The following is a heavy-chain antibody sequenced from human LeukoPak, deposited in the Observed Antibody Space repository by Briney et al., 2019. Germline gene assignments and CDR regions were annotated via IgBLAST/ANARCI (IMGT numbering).Heavy chain of an antibody. V-gene: IGHV4-59*12. CDR2: IYYSGST. CDR3: ATSSGSYYNAFDY. CDR1: GGSISSFY. Sequence: SETLSLTCTVSGGSISSFYWSWIRQPPGKGLEWIGYIYYSGSTYYNPSLKSRVTISVDTSKNQFALNLGSVTAADTAVYYCATSSGSYYNAFDYRGQGTLVTVSS. D-gene: IGHD3-10*01. J-gene: IGHJ4*02.